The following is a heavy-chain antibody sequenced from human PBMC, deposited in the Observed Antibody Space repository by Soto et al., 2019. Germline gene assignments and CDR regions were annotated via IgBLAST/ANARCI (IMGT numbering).Heavy chain of an antibody. CDR2: ISGSGGST. Sequence: TGGSLRLSCAASGFTFSSYAMSWVRQAPGKGLEWVSAISGSGGSTYYADSVKGRFTISRDNSKNTLYLQMNSLRAEDTAVYYCAKGGGFGETGYYYGMDVWGQGTTVTVSS. CDR3: AKGGGFGETGYYYGMDV. J-gene: IGHJ6*02. CDR1: GFTFSSYA. V-gene: IGHV3-23*01. D-gene: IGHD3-10*01.